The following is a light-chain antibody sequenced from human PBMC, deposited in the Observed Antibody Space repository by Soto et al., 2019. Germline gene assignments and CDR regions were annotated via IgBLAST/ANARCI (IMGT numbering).Light chain of an antibody. V-gene: IGKV2D-29*02. CDR2: EVS. Sequence: DVVMTHTPLSLSVAPGQPASISFKSSQSLLHITGETFLFWYLQKPGQSPQLLIYEVSTRVSGVPDRFSGSGSGTAFTLEISRVETDDVGIYYCMKSTQLPPNFGQGTRLEIK. CDR1: QSLLHITGETF. J-gene: IGKJ5*01. CDR3: MKSTQLPPN.